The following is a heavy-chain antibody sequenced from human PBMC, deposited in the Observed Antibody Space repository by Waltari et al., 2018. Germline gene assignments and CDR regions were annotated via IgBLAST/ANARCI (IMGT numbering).Heavy chain of an antibody. J-gene: IGHJ6*02. Sequence: EVQLVDSGGGLVKQGGSMRLSCAASGFPFKRFAMNWFRQAPGKGLEWVASIDSTGTYIYYTDSVKGRFTISRDDAKDSLFLQMSSLRVEDTAMYYCAREWVEGVWGQGTTVTVSS. CDR3: AREWVEGV. V-gene: IGHV3-21*01. CDR1: GFPFKRFA. D-gene: IGHD1-26*01. CDR2: IDSTGTYI.